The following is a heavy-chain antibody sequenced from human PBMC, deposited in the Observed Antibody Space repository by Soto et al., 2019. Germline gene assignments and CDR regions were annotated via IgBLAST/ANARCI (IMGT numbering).Heavy chain of an antibody. CDR2: ISGSGGST. Sequence: GGSLRLSCAASGFTFSSYAMSWVRQAPGKGLEWVSAISGSGGSTYYADSVKGRFTISRDNSKNTLYLQMNSLRAEDTAVYYCAKLKRGSYYSFDYSGQVPVVTVST. CDR3: AKLKRGSYYSFDY. J-gene: IGHJ4*02. D-gene: IGHD1-26*01. V-gene: IGHV3-23*01. CDR1: GFTFSSYA.